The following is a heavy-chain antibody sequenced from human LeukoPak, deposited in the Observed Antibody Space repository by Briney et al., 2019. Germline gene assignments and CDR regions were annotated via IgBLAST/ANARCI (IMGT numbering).Heavy chain of an antibody. V-gene: IGHV4-39*07. CDR3: ARVYIEYKNSDYFYYMDV. CDR1: GGSISSSSYY. D-gene: IGHD6-6*01. CDR2: IYYSGST. J-gene: IGHJ6*03. Sequence: SETLSLTCTVSGGSISSSSYYWGWIRQPPGKGLEWIGSIYYSGSTYYNPSLKSRVNISVDTSKNQFSLKLSSVTAADTAVYFCARVYIEYKNSDYFYYMDVWGKGTTVTVSS.